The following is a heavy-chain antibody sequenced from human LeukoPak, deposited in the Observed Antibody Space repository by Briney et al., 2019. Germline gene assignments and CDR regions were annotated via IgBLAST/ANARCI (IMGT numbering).Heavy chain of an antibody. V-gene: IGHV3-66*01. D-gene: IGHD5-24*01. CDR3: AKDRDGYNIDY. CDR2: IYSGGST. Sequence: PGGSLRLSCAASGFTVSSNYMSWVRQAPGKGLEWVSVIYSGGSTYYADSVKGRFTISRDNSKNTLYLQMNSLRAEDTAVYYCAKDRDGYNIDYWGQGTLVTVSS. J-gene: IGHJ4*02. CDR1: GFTVSSNY.